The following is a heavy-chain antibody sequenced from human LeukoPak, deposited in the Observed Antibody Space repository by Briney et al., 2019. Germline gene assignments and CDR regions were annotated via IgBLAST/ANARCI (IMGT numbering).Heavy chain of an antibody. CDR1: GGSISSYY. D-gene: IGHD6-13*01. Sequence: PSETLSLTCTVSGGSISSYYWSWIRQPAGKGLEWIGRIYTSGSTNYNPSLKSRVTMSVDTSKNQFSLKLSSVTAADTAVYYCARCLAAAGRYYYYYMDVWGKGTTVTVSS. CDR3: ARCLAAAGRYYYYYMDV. V-gene: IGHV4-4*07. J-gene: IGHJ6*03. CDR2: IYTSGST.